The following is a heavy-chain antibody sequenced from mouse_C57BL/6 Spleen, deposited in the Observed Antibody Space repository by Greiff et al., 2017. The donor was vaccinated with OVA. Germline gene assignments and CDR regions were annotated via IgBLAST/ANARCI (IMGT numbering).Heavy chain of an antibody. V-gene: IGHV5-16*01. CDR3: ARDGYYRAMDY. J-gene: IGHJ4*01. CDR2: INYDGSST. CDR1: GFTFSDYY. Sequence: DVMLVESAGGLVQPGRSLKLSCTASGFTFSDYYMAWVRQVPEKGLEWVANINYDGSSTYYLDSLKSRFIISRDNAKNILYLQMSSLKSEDTATYYCARDGYYRAMDYWGQGTSVTVSS. D-gene: IGHD1-1*01.